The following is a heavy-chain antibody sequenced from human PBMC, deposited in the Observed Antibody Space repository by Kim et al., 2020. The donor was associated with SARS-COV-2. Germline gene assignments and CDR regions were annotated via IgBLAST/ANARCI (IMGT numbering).Heavy chain of an antibody. CDR1: GFTFSRRA. V-gene: IGHV3-23*05. D-gene: IGHD6-19*01. CDR3: AKDHPSSGWPTFDS. J-gene: IGHJ4*01. Sequence: GGSLRLSCSASGFTFSRRAMSWVRQVPGKVFEWIASVTNNNNPYYADSVKGRFTVSRDITKDTLYLQMNSLRADDTALYYCAKDHPSSGWPTFDSWGQGTMVAVSS. CDR2: VTNNNNP.